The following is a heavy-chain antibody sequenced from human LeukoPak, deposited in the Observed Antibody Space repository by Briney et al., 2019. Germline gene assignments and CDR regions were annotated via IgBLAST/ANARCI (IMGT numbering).Heavy chain of an antibody. D-gene: IGHD3-16*02. V-gene: IGHV3-23*01. CDR1: AFTFSSYA. Sequence: GGSLRLSCAASAFTFSSYAMSWVPQAPGKVLEWGSAISGRGGSTYYADYVKGRFPISSDNSNNTMDLQMKSLRAEGTAVYYCAKDPRAFGGVIVPFDYWGQGTLVTVSS. J-gene: IGHJ4*02. CDR2: ISGRGGST. CDR3: AKDPRAFGGVIVPFDY.